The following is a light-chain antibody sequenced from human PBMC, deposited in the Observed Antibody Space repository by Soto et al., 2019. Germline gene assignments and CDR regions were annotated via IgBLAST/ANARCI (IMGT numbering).Light chain of an antibody. CDR2: LGS. J-gene: IGKJ1*01. V-gene: IGKV2-28*01. CDR1: QNLLHIGGYNY. CDR3: MQAVYTRT. Sequence: DVGVTHSPLSLAVTPGEPASISCRSSQNLLHIGGYNYLDWYVQKPGQSPQLLIFLGSYRASRVPDRFSGSGSGTDFTLRISRVEAEDVGVYYCMQAVYTRTFGPGTKVDIK.